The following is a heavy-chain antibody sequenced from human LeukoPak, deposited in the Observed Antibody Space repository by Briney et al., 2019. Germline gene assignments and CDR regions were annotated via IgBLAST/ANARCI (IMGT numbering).Heavy chain of an antibody. V-gene: IGHV3-74*01. Sequence: PGRSLRLSCAASGFTFSSYWMNWVRQAPGKGLVWVSRIASDGSSTTYADSVKGRFSISRDNAKNTLYLQMNSLRVEDTAVYYCARGRPHGNDYWGQGTTVIVSS. CDR3: ARGRPHGNDY. D-gene: IGHD4-23*01. J-gene: IGHJ4*03. CDR2: IASDGSST. CDR1: GFTFSSYW.